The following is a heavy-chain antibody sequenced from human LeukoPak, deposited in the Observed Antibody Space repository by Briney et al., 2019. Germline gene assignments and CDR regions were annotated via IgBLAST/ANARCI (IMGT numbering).Heavy chain of an antibody. CDR2: IYTSGST. Sequence: KPSETLSLTCTVSGGSISSYYWSWIRQPAGKGLEWIGRIYTSGSTNYNPSLKSRVTMSVDTSKNQFSLKLSSVTAADTAVYYCARDFMVATMGPSPDYYYYYMDVWGKGTTVTISS. CDR1: GGSISSYY. J-gene: IGHJ6*03. CDR3: ARDFMVATMGPSPDYYYYYMDV. D-gene: IGHD5-12*01. V-gene: IGHV4-4*07.